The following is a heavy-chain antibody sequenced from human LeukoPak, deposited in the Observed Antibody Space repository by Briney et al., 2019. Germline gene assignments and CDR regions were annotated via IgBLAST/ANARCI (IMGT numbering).Heavy chain of an antibody. Sequence: GGSLRLSCAASGFTFSSYAMHWVRQAPGKGLEWVAAISFDGSNKHYSDSVKGRFTISRDNSKNTLRLQMHSLRNDDRAVYYCARDPLQGPPYYYYYYMDVWGKGTTVTVSS. CDR2: ISFDGSNK. D-gene: IGHD4-11*01. J-gene: IGHJ6*03. V-gene: IGHV3-30*04. CDR1: GFTFSSYA. CDR3: ARDPLQGPPYYYYYYMDV.